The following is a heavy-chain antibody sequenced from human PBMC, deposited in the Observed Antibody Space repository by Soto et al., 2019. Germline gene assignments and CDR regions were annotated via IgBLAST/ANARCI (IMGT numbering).Heavy chain of an antibody. D-gene: IGHD2-2*01. V-gene: IGHV1-46*01. CDR1: AYSFTTYH. CDR3: ARGDIVLVPASEGNWFDP. J-gene: IGHJ5*02. CDR2: INPDAGAT. Sequence: QVQLVQSGAEVKKPGASVTVSCKASAYSFTTYHIHWVRQAPGQGLEWMGLINPDAGATNYAQRFQVRLRLTRDTSTSTVYMELRSLTFDDTAVYYCARGDIVLVPASEGNWFDPWGQGTLVTVSS.